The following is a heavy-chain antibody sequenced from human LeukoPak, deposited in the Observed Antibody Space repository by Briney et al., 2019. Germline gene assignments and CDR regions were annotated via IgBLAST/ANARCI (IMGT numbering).Heavy chain of an antibody. V-gene: IGHV4-59*01. Sequence: PSETLSLTCTVSGVSIGGYYWSWIRQPPGKGLEWIGSIYYSGSSNYNPSLKSRVTISLDTSKNQFALNLTSVTAADTAEYYCARDSPMVRGLIGYFDLWGRGTLVTVSS. J-gene: IGHJ2*01. CDR2: IYYSGSS. D-gene: IGHD3-10*01. CDR1: GVSIGGYY. CDR3: ARDSPMVRGLIGYFDL.